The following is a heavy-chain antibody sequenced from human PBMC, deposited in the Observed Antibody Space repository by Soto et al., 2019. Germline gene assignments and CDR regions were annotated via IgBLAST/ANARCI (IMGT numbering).Heavy chain of an antibody. D-gene: IGHD3-10*02. J-gene: IGHJ4*02. CDR3: AHSPRITMYDY. V-gene: IGHV2-5*02. CDR2: IYWDDDK. Sequence: SGPTLVNPTQTLTLTCTFSGFSLSTNGVGVGWIRQPPGKALEWLALIYWDDDKRYSPSLKSRLTITKDTSKNRVVLTMTNMDPVFTATYYCAHSPRITMYDYWGQGTLVTVSS. CDR1: GFSLSTNGVG.